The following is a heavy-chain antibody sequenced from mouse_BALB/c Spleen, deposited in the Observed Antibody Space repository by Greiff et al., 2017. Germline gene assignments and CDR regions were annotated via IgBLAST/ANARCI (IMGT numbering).Heavy chain of an antibody. Sequence: EVKLMESGPGLVKPSQSLSLTCSVTGYSITSGYYWNWIRQFPGNKLEWMGYISYDGSNNYNPSLKNRISITRDTSKNQFFLKLNSVTTEDTATYYCARELGLGDAMDYWGQGTSVTVSS. CDR3: ARELGLGDAMDY. CDR2: ISYDGSN. J-gene: IGHJ4*01. D-gene: IGHD4-1*01. V-gene: IGHV3-6*02. CDR1: GYSITSGYY.